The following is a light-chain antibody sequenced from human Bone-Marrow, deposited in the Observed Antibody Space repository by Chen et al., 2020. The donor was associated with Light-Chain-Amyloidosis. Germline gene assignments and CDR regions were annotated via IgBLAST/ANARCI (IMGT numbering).Light chain of an antibody. Sequence: QSVLTQPPSASGTPGQRVTISCSGSNSNIGSNSVNWYQQLPGTAPKPLMYSDNQRPSGVPDRFSGSKSGTSASLAISGLQSEDEADYYCAAWDDSLNSWVFGGGTKLTVL. J-gene: IGLJ3*02. V-gene: IGLV1-44*01. CDR3: AAWDDSLNSWV. CDR1: NSNIGSNS. CDR2: SDN.